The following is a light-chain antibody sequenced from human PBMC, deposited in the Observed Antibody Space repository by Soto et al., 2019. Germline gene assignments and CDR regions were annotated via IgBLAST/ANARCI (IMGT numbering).Light chain of an antibody. Sequence: IQMTQSPSFLSASVGYRVTITCRSSQSVSSWLAWFQQKPGKAPKLLIYNASSLQSGFSSRFSGGGSVKELTLTIRSLQPDDFATYYCQQYKTYWTCGQGTKVDIK. CDR2: NAS. V-gene: IGKV1-5*03. CDR3: QQYKTYWT. CDR1: QSVSSW. J-gene: IGKJ1*01.